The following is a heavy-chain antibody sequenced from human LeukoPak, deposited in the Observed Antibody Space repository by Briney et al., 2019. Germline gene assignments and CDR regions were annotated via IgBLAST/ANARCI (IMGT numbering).Heavy chain of an antibody. D-gene: IGHD3-22*01. V-gene: IGHV4-4*07. CDR1: GGSISSYY. J-gene: IGHJ4*02. CDR3: ARVVYDSSGYYYVFDY. CDR2: IYASGNT. Sequence: SETLSLTCTVSGGSISSYYWSWVRQPAGKGLEWIGRIYASGNTNYNPSLKGRVTISVDTSKNQFSLKLSSVTAADTAVYYCARVVYDSSGYYYVFDYWGQGTLVTVSS.